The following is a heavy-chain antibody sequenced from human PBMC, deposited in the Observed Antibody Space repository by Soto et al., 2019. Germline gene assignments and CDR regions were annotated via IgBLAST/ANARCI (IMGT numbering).Heavy chain of an antibody. Sequence: GGSLRLSCAASGFTFSSYWMHWVRQAPGKGLVWVSRISGSGSSTYYADSVKGRFTISRDNSKNTLYLQMNSLRAEDTAVYYCAKGGFLEWLLSYYYYYMDVWGKGTTVTVSS. D-gene: IGHD3-3*01. CDR2: ISGSGSST. J-gene: IGHJ6*03. CDR3: AKGGFLEWLLSYYYYYMDV. V-gene: IGHV3-23*01. CDR1: GFTFSSYW.